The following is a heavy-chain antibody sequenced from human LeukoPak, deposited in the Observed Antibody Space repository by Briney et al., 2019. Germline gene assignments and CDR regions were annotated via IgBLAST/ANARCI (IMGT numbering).Heavy chain of an antibody. CDR2: ISSSSTI. D-gene: IGHD5-18*01. CDR3: ARDPANSYGYWYGMDV. J-gene: IGHJ6*02. CDR1: GFSFSSYS. Sequence: GGSLRLSCAASGFSFSSYSMNWVRQAPGKGLEWVSYISSSSTIYYVDSVKGRFTISRDNAKNSLYLQMNSLRAEDTAVYYCARDPANSYGYWYGMDVWGQGTTVTVSS. V-gene: IGHV3-48*04.